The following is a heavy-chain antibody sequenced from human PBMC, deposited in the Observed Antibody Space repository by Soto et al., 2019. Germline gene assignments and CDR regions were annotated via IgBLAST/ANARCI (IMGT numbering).Heavy chain of an antibody. J-gene: IGHJ5*02. CDR3: ARELVPAASARVRGWFDP. Sequence: QVQLVQSGAEVKKPGSSVKVSCKASGGTFSSYAISWVRQAPGQGLEWMGGIIPIFGTANYAQKFQGRVTITADESTSTAYMELSSLRSEDTAVYYCARELVPAASARVRGWFDPWGQGTLVTVSS. CDR1: GGTFSSYA. CDR2: IIPIFGTA. V-gene: IGHV1-69*12. D-gene: IGHD2-2*01.